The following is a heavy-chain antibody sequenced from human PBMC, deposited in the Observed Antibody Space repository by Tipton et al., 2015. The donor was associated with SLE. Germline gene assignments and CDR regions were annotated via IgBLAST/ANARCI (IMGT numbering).Heavy chain of an antibody. J-gene: IGHJ4*02. CDR3: ARDRQPYFDY. V-gene: IGHV4-59*01. CDR1: GGSISSYY. Sequence: LSCTVSGGSISSYYWSWIRQPPGKGLEWIGYIHYSGSTNYNPSLKSRVTISVDTSKNQFSLKLSSVTAADTAVYYCARDRQPYFDYWGQGTLVTVSS. D-gene: IGHD6-13*01. CDR2: IHYSGST.